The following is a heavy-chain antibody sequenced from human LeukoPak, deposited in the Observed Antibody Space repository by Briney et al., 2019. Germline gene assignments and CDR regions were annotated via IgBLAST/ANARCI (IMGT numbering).Heavy chain of an antibody. CDR3: VAYCSSTSCYGSRFDY. Sequence: ASVKVSCKASGYTFTGYYMHWVRQAPGQGLEWMGWINPNSGGTNYAQKFQGRVTMTRDTSISTAYMELSRLRSDDTAVYYCVAYCSSTSCYGSRFDYWGQGTLVTVSS. CDR2: INPNSGGT. J-gene: IGHJ4*02. D-gene: IGHD2-2*01. CDR1: GYTFTGYY. V-gene: IGHV1-2*02.